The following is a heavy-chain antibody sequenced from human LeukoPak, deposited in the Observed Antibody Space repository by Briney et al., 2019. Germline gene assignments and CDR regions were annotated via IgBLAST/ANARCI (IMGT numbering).Heavy chain of an antibody. V-gene: IGHV1-69*04. Sequence: SVTVSCKASGGTFSSYAISWVRQAPGQGLEGMGRIIPILGIANYAQKCQGRVTLTAEKSTSTAYMELSSLRSEDTAVYYCASNYYGSGSYYSYYYYYGMDVWGQGTTVTVSS. CDR3: ASNYYGSGSYYSYYYYYGMDV. J-gene: IGHJ6*02. CDR1: GGTFSSYA. CDR2: IIPILGIA. D-gene: IGHD3-10*01.